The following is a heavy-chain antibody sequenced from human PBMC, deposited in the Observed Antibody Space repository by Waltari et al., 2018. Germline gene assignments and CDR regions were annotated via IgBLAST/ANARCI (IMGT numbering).Heavy chain of an antibody. D-gene: IGHD6-13*01. J-gene: IGHJ4*02. Sequence: EVQLVESGGGLVQPGGSLRLSCAASGFIFNNDWMHWVRQAPGKGLVSVSHINTDGSITNYADSVKGRFTISRDNAKNTLFLQMNSLRAEDTAVYYCVMYSSSFLGDCWGQGTLVTVSS. V-gene: IGHV3-74*01. CDR2: INTDGSIT. CDR3: VMYSSSFLGDC. CDR1: GFIFNNDW.